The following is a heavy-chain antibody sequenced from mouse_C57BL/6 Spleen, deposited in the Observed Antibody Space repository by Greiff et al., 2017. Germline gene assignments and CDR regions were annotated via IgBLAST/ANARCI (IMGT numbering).Heavy chain of an antibody. J-gene: IGHJ3*01. CDR1: GYTFTSYW. CDR2: IDPSDSYT. D-gene: IGHD3-3*01. CDR3: ARQGLAWFAY. Sequence: QVQLQQSGAELVKPGASVKLSCKASGYTFTSYWMQWVKQRPGQGLEWIGEIDPSDSYTNYNQKFKGKATLTVDTSSSTAYMQLSSLTSEDSAVYYCARQGLAWFAYWGQGTLVTVSA. V-gene: IGHV1-50*01.